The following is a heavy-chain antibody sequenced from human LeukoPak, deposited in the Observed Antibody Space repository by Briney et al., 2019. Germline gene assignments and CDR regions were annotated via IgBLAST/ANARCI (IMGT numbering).Heavy chain of an antibody. J-gene: IGHJ6*02. CDR3: AKYGGPPESAVTTYYYYYGMDV. V-gene: IGHV3-23*01. D-gene: IGHD4-17*01. Sequence: PGGSLRLSCAASGFTFSSYVMNWVRQAPGKGLEWVSGISGSGGSTYYADSVKGRFTSSRDNSKNTLYLQMNSLRVEDTAIYYCAKYGGPPESAVTTYYYYYGMDVWGQGTTVTVSS. CDR2: ISGSGGST. CDR1: GFTFSSYV.